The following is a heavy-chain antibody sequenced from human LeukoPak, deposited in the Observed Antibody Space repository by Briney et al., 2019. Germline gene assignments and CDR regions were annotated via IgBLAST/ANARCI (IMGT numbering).Heavy chain of an antibody. J-gene: IGHJ3*02. D-gene: IGHD2-2*01. V-gene: IGHV3-33*01. CDR3: ARYCSSTSCSHNAFDI. CDR1: GFTFSNYG. Sequence: PGGSLRLSCAASGFTFSNYGMHWVRQAPGKGLEWVAVVWSDGTNKHYADSVRGRFTISRDNSKNTLYLQMNSLGIEDTAVYYCARYCSSTSCSHNAFDIWGQGTLVTVSS. CDR2: VWSDGTNK.